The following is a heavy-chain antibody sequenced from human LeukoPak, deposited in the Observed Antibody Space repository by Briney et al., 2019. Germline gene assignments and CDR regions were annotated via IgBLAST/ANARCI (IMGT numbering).Heavy chain of an antibody. J-gene: IGHJ6*02. D-gene: IGHD4-17*01. CDR3: AREDPQTTVPEGMDV. V-gene: IGHV4-59*01. CDR1: GGSISYYY. Sequence: SETLSLTCTVSGGSISYYYWSWIRQSPGKGLEWIGYIYYSGTTNYSPSLKSRVTISVDTSKNQFSLQLRSVTAADTAVYYCAREDPQTTVPEGMDVWGQGTTVTV. CDR2: IYYSGTT.